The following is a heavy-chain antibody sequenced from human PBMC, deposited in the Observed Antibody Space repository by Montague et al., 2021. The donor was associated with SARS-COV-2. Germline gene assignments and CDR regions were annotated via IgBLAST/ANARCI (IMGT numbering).Heavy chain of an antibody. Sequence: SDSLSLTCAVYGGSFSGYYRTWIRQSPGKGLEWIAEINHSGTTNYNFNPSLRSRVTISVDTSKSQFSLKLTSVTAADTGVYYCARWDPQTLTLIGLRGKSASDYWGQGTLVTVSS. J-gene: IGHJ4*02. CDR3: ARWDPQTLTLIGLRGKSASDY. D-gene: IGHD4-23*01. CDR2: INHSGTT. V-gene: IGHV4-34*01. CDR1: GGSFSGYY.